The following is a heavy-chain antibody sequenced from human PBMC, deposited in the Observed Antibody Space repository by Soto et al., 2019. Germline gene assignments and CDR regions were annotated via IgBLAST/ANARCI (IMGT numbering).Heavy chain of an antibody. V-gene: IGHV1-3*01. CDR3: ARGRGGATTIGGDDAFDI. CDR2: INAGNGNT. J-gene: IGHJ3*02. D-gene: IGHD1-26*01. Sequence: ASVKVSCKASVYTFTSYAMHWVRQAPGQRLEWMGWINAGNGNTKYSQKFQGRVTITRDTSASTAYLELSSLRSEDTAVYYCARGRGGATTIGGDDAFDIWGQGTMVTVSS. CDR1: VYTFTSYA.